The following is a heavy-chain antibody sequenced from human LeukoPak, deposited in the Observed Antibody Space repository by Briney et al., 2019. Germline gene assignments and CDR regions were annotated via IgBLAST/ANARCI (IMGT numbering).Heavy chain of an antibody. J-gene: IGHJ3*02. D-gene: IGHD3-22*01. CDR1: GFTLSGSA. V-gene: IGHV3-73*01. CDR2: IRSKANSYAT. Sequence: GGSLRLSCAASGFTLSGSAMHWVRQASGKGLEWVGRIRSKANSYATAYGASVKGRFTISRDDSKNTAYLHLNSPKTEDTAVYYCTGITMIVETFDIWGQGTMVTISS. CDR3: TGITMIVETFDI.